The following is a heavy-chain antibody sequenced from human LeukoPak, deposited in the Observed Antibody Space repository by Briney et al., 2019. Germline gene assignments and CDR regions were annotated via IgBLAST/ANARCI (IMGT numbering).Heavy chain of an antibody. CDR3: ARESGGKLWGYDFWSGLSGDWFDP. V-gene: IGHV4-4*07. CDR2: IYTSGST. J-gene: IGHJ5*02. Sequence: SETLSLTCTVSGGSISSYYWSWIRQPAGKGLEWIGRIYTSGSTNYNPSLKSRVTMSVDTSKNQFSLKLSSVTAADTAVYYCARESGGKLWGYDFWSGLSGDWFDPWGQGTLVTVSS. CDR1: GGSISSYY. D-gene: IGHD3-3*01.